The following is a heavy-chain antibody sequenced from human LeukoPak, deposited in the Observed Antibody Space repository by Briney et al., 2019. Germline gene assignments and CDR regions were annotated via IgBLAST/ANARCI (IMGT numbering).Heavy chain of an antibody. J-gene: IGHJ4*02. CDR3: ARAYGSGSYTFRFSDY. Sequence: ASVKVSCKASGYTFTSYYMHWVRQAPGQGLEWMGIINPSGGSTSYAQKFQGRVTMTRDTSTSTVYMELSSLRSEDTAVYYCARAYGSGSYTFRFSDYWGQGTLVTVSS. V-gene: IGHV1-46*01. D-gene: IGHD3-10*01. CDR1: GYTFTSYY. CDR2: INPSGGST.